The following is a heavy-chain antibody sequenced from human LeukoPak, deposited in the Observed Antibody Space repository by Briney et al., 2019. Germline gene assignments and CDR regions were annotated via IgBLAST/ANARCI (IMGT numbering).Heavy chain of an antibody. Sequence: GGTLRLSCAASGFTFISYGMSWVRQAPGKGLEWVSGITGSGGSTYYAGSVKGRFTISRDNSKNTLYLQMNSLRAEDTALYYCAKDRLAYSYAQPFDYWGQGTLVTVSS. V-gene: IGHV3-23*01. CDR3: AKDRLAYSYAQPFDY. CDR1: GFTFISYG. CDR2: ITGSGGST. D-gene: IGHD3-16*01. J-gene: IGHJ4*02.